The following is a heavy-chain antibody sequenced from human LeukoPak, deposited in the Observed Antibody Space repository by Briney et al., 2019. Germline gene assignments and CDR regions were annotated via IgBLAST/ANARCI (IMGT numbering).Heavy chain of an antibody. V-gene: IGHV3-30*03. CDR1: GFTFSSQG. J-gene: IGHJ6*02. CDR3: ARGSLTPHYYGMDV. CDR2: ISYDGGDR. Sequence: GGSLRLSCAASGFTFSSQGMHWVRQAPDKGLEWVAIISYDGGDRYYADSVKGRFTISRDNSKNTLYLQMNSLRAEDTAVYYCARGSLTPHYYGMDVWGQGTTVTVSS.